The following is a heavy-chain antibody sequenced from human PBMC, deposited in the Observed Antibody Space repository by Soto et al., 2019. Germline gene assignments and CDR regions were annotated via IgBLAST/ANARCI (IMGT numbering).Heavy chain of an antibody. CDR1: GFTVSSNY. CDR2: IYSGGST. CDR3: AREGYYDSSGTKGYYYGMDV. D-gene: IGHD3-22*01. J-gene: IGHJ6*02. V-gene: IGHV3-53*01. Sequence: EVQLVESGGGLIQPGGSLRLSCAASGFTVSSNYMSWVRQAPGKGLEWVSVIYSGGSTYYADSVKGRFTISRDNSKNTLYLQMNSLRAEDTAVYYCAREGYYDSSGTKGYYYGMDVWGQGTTGTVSS.